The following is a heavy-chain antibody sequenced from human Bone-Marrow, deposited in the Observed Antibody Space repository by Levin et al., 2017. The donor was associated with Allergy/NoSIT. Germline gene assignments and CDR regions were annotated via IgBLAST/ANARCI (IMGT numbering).Heavy chain of an antibody. CDR3: AKEGITGFRGPRGNYYGVDV. J-gene: IGHJ6*02. CDR1: GFSFSDYA. D-gene: IGHD3-10*01. CDR2: IEGSGGTA. Sequence: GESLKISCAASGFSFSDYAMNWVRQAPEKGLEWVSGIEGSGGTAYYADSVKGRFTISRDNSKNTLYLQMGSLRAEDTAVYYCAKEGITGFRGPRGNYYGVDVWGQGTTVTVSS. V-gene: IGHV3-23*01.